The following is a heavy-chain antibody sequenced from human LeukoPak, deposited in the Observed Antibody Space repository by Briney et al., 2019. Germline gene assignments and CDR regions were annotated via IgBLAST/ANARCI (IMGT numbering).Heavy chain of an antibody. CDR1: AFAFIDSY. V-gene: IGHV3-11*01. CDR2: ISPDSQTK. Sequence: GGSLRLSCAASAFAFIDSYMSWIRQAPGKGLEWISYISPDSQTKYYADSVKGRFTISRDNARNSLYLQMNSLRAEDTAGYYCARDIGFTVVRGTMLYYYAMDVWGQGTTVTISS. CDR3: ARDIGFTVVRGTMLYYYAMDV. D-gene: IGHD3-10*01. J-gene: IGHJ6*02.